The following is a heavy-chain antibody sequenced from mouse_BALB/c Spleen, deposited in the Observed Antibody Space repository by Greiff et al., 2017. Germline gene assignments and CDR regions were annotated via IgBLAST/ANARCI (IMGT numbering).Heavy chain of an antibody. V-gene: IGHV2-9*02. CDR1: GFSLTSYG. Sequence: VQGVESGPGLVAPSQSLSITCTVSGFSLTSYGVHWVRQPPGKGLEWLGVIWAGGSTNYNSALMSRLSISKDNSKSQVFLKMNSLQTDDTAMYYCARGYYYGSSHWYFDVWGAGTTVTVSS. CDR2: IWAGGST. J-gene: IGHJ1*01. CDR3: ARGYYYGSSHWYFDV. D-gene: IGHD1-1*01.